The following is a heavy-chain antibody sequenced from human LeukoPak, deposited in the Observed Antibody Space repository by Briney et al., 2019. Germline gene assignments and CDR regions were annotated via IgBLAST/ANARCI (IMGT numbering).Heavy chain of an antibody. D-gene: IGHD3-10*01. Sequence: SETLSLTCTVSGGSISSSSYYWGWIRQPPGKGLEWIGYIYYSGSTNYNPSLKSRVTISVDTSKNQFSLKLSSVTAADTAVYYCARHSVLWFGELLPSYFDYWGQGTLVTVSS. J-gene: IGHJ4*02. CDR1: GGSISSSSYY. CDR2: IYYSGST. V-gene: IGHV4-61*05. CDR3: ARHSVLWFGELLPSYFDY.